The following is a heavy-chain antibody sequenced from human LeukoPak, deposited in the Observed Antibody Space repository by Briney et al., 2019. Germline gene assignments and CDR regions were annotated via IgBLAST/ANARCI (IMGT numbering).Heavy chain of an antibody. V-gene: IGHV3-53*01. CDR2: IYSGGST. CDR3: ARDYYDSSGYPSRFDI. D-gene: IGHD3-22*01. J-gene: IGHJ3*02. CDR1: GFTVSSNY. Sequence: GGPLRLSCAASGFTVSSNYMSWVRQAPGKGLEWVSVIYSGGSTYYADSVKGRFTISRDNSKNTLYLQMNSLRAEDTAVYYCARDYYDSSGYPSRFDIWGQGTMVTVSS.